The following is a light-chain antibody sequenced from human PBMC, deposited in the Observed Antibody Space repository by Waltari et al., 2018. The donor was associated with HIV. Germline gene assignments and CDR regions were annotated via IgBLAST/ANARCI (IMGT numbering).Light chain of an antibody. CDR2: DDS. Sequence: QSALTQPPSVSASPGQSVTISCTGTTSAIGSFHRVSWYQQPPGTAPKLLIYDDSNRPSGVPDRFSGSKSGNTASLSIAGLQAEDEADYFCSSYTTTTSYVLFGGGTKLTVL. J-gene: IGLJ3*02. CDR1: TSAIGSFHR. CDR3: SSYTTTTSYVL. V-gene: IGLV2-18*02.